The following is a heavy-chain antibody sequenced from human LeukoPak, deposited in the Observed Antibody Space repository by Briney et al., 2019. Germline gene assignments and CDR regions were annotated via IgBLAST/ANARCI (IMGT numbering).Heavy chain of an antibody. Sequence: SETLSLTCTVSGGSASNTSCYWGWIRQPPGKGLEWIGSIYYSGSTYYNPSLKSRVTISVDTSKNQFSLKLSSVTAADTAVYYCASHSSYVSPFRSWGRGPLVTVSP. CDR2: IYYSGST. D-gene: IGHD3-10*02. CDR1: GGSASNTSCY. V-gene: IGHV4-39*01. J-gene: IGHJ5*02. CDR3: ASHSSYVSPFRS.